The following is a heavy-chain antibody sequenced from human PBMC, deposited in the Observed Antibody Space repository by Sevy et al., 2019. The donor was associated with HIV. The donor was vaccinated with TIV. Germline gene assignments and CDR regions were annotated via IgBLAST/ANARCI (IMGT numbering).Heavy chain of an antibody. CDR2: INGKGRST. V-gene: IGHV3-23*01. D-gene: IGHD2-2*01. CDR3: AKTINSGGGVVPAANYYYYGLDV. Sequence: GGSLRLSCAASGFTFSGYAMNWVRQAPGKGLEWVSAINGKGRSTHYADSMEGRLTISRDNSKNTLYLQMNSLRAEDTAVYYCAKTINSGGGVVPAANYYYYGLDVWGQGTTVTVSS. J-gene: IGHJ6*02. CDR1: GFTFSGYA.